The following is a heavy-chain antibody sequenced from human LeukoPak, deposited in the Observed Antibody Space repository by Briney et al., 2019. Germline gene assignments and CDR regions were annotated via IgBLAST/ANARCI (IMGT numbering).Heavy chain of an antibody. D-gene: IGHD2-2*01. J-gene: IGHJ4*02. V-gene: IGHV4-61*02. CDR1: GGSISSGSHY. CDR3: ARADCSSTSCYLDY. CDR2: IYTSGST. Sequence: SETLSLTCTVSGGSISSGSHYWSWLRQPAGKGLEWIGRIYTSGSTDYNPSLKSRVTISVDTSKNQFSLKLSSVTAADTAVYYCARADCSSTSCYLDYWGQGTLVTVSS.